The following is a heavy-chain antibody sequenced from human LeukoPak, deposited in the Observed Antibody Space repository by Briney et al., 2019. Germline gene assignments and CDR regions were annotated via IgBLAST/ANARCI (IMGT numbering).Heavy chain of an antibody. D-gene: IGHD5-24*01. CDR3: ARASQEMATTTSFDY. V-gene: IGHV1-69*05. J-gene: IGHJ4*02. CDR1: GGTFSSYA. CDR2: IIPTFGTA. Sequence: SVKVSCKASGGTFSSYAISWARQAPGQGLEWMGGIIPTFGTANYAQKFQGRVTITTDEYTNTAYMELSSLRSEDTAVYYCARASQEMATTTSFDYWGQGTLVTVSS.